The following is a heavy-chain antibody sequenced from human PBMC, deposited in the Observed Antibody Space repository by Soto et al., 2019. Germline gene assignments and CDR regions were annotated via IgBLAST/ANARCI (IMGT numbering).Heavy chain of an antibody. D-gene: IGHD3-10*01. J-gene: IGHJ6*02. CDR1: GSTFTSYA. V-gene: IGHV1-3*01. CDR3: AGDYYGPAPDGYYYYYGMDV. Sequence: ASVKVSCKASGSTFTSYAMHWVRQAPGQRLEWMGWINAGNGNTKYSQKFQGRVTITRDTSASTAYMELSSLRSEDTAVYYCAGDYYGPAPDGYYYYYGMDVWGQGTTVTVS. CDR2: INAGNGNT.